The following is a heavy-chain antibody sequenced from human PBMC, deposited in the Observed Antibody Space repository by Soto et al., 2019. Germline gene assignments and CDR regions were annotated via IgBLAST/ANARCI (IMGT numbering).Heavy chain of an antibody. D-gene: IGHD1-1*01. CDR1: GFTFSSYA. CDR3: ARDGKRGYDMDV. Sequence: GGSLRLSCAASGFTFSSYAMKWVRQAPGKGLEWVSLIGESGAVILYADSVRGRFTISRDNAKNSLWLQMSSLRAGDTAVYYCARDGKRGYDMDVWGSGTTVTVSS. CDR2: IGESGAVI. V-gene: IGHV3-21*06. J-gene: IGHJ6*03.